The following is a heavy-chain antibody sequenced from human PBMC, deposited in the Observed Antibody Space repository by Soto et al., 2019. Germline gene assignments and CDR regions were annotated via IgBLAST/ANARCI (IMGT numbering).Heavy chain of an antibody. CDR3: ARGLAYYDFWSGPKNWFDP. CDR2: INHSGST. J-gene: IGHJ5*02. D-gene: IGHD3-3*01. CDR1: GGSFSGYY. Sequence: SETLSLTCAVYGGSFSGYYWSWIRQPPGKGLEWVGEINHSGSTNYNPSLKSRVTISVDTSKNQFSLKLSSVTAADTAVYYCARGLAYYDFWSGPKNWFDPWGQGTLVTVSS. V-gene: IGHV4-34*01.